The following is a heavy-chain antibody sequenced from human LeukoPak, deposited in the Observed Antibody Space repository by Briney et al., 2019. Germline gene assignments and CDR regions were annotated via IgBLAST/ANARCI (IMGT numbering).Heavy chain of an antibody. Sequence: PSETLSPTCTVSGDSISSYCWSWIRQPAGKGLEWIGRIYGSGSTNYSPSLKSRVTMSLDTSKNQFSLKLSSVTAADTAVYYCTRVGGRRQWLPFDFWGQGILVTVSS. V-gene: IGHV4-4*07. J-gene: IGHJ4*02. CDR1: GDSISSYC. D-gene: IGHD6-19*01. CDR3: TRVGGRRQWLPFDF. CDR2: IYGSGST.